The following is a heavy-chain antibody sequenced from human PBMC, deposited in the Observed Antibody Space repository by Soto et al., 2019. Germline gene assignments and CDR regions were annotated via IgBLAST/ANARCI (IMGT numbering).Heavy chain of an antibody. Sequence: GGSLRLSCAASGFTFSSYAMHWVRQAPGKGLEWVAVISYDGSNKYYADSVKGRFTISRDNSKNSLYLQMNSLRAEDTAVYYCATDSSGWYVYFDYWGQGTLVTVS. CDR1: GFTFSSYA. D-gene: IGHD6-19*01. V-gene: IGHV3-30-3*01. J-gene: IGHJ4*02. CDR2: ISYDGSNK. CDR3: ATDSSGWYVYFDY.